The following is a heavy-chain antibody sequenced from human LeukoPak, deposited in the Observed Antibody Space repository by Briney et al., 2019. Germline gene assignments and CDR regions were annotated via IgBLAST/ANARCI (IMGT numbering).Heavy chain of an antibody. V-gene: IGHV3-7*01. CDR3: ARETYGDYPDY. Sequence: GGSLRLSCAASGFTFSSYWMSWVRQAPGKGLEWVANIKQDGSEKYYVDSVKGRFTISRDNDKNSLYLQMNSLRAEDTAVYYCARETYGDYPDYWGQGTLVTVSS. D-gene: IGHD4-17*01. CDR2: IKQDGSEK. J-gene: IGHJ4*02. CDR1: GFTFSSYW.